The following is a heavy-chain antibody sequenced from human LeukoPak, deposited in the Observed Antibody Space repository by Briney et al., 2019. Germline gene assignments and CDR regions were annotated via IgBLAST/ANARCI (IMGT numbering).Heavy chain of an antibody. V-gene: IGHV3-33*01. CDR2: IWYDGSTK. J-gene: IGHJ4*02. CDR3: ARDPYGDNLPDY. Sequence: GGSLRLSCAASGFTFSSYGMHWVRQAPGKGLEWVAVIWYDGSTKYYADSVKGRFTISRDNSKNTLYLQMNSLRAEDTAVYYCARDPYGDNLPDYWGQGTLVTVSS. D-gene: IGHD4-17*01. CDR1: GFTFSSYG.